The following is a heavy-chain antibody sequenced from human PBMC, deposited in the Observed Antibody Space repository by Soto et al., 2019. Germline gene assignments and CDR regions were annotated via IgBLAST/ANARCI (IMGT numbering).Heavy chain of an antibody. D-gene: IGHD3-3*01. V-gene: IGHV4-34*01. CDR2: INHSGST. CDR1: GGSFSGYY. J-gene: IGHJ4*02. CDR3: ARGLRGYYDFWSGYLTRTYFDY. Sequence: NPSETLSLTCAVYGGSFSGYYWSWIRQPPGKGLEWIGEINHSGSTNYNPSLKSRVTISVDTSKNQFSLKLSSVTAADTAVYYCARGLRGYYDFWSGYLTRTYFDYWGQGTLVTVSS.